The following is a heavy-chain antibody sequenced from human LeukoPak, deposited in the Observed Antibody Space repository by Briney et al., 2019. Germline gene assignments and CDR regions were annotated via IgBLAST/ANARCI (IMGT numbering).Heavy chain of an antibody. D-gene: IGHD6-13*01. V-gene: IGHV4-59*01. CDR2: IYYSGST. J-gene: IGHJ4*02. CDR1: GGSISSYY. CDR3: ATEGAAAGTQGFDY. Sequence: SETLSLTYTVFGGSISSYYWSWIRQPPGKGLEWIGYIYYSGSTNYNPSLKSRVTISVDTSKNQFSLKLSSVTAADTAVYYCATEGAAAGTQGFDYWGQGTLVTVSS.